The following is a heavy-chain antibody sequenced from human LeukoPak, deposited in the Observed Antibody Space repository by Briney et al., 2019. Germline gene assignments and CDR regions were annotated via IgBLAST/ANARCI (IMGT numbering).Heavy chain of an antibody. D-gene: IGHD2-15*01. J-gene: IGHJ4*02. CDR3: AKESCRGGSCYSPAFDY. Sequence: PGRSLRLSCAASGFTFDDYGLHWVRHAPGKGLEWVAGISWNSGSIGYADSVKGRFTISRDNAKNSLYLHMDSLKTEDTALYYCAKESCRGGSCYSPAFDYWGQGTLVTVSS. V-gene: IGHV3-9*01. CDR1: GFTFDDYG. CDR2: ISWNSGSI.